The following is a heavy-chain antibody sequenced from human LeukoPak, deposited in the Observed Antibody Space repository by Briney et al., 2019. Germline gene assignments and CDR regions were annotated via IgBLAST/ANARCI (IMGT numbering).Heavy chain of an antibody. Sequence: ASVKVSCKASGYTFTGYYMHWVRQAPGQGLEWMGWINPNSGGTNYAQKFQGRVTMTRDTSISTAYMELSRLRSADTAVYYCARSGDYLNWFDPWGQGTLVTASS. CDR1: GYTFTGYY. CDR2: INPNSGGT. J-gene: IGHJ5*02. CDR3: ARSGDYLNWFDP. V-gene: IGHV1-2*02. D-gene: IGHD4-17*01.